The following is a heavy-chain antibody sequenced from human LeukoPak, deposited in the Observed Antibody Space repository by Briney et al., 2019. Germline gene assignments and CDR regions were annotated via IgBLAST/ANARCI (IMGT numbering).Heavy chain of an antibody. V-gene: IGHV4-61*02. J-gene: IGHJ3*02. CDR2: IYTSGST. Sequence: SQTLSLTCTVSGGSISSGSYYWSWIRQPAGTGLEWIGRIYTSGSTNYNPSLKSRVTISVDTSKNQFSLKLSSVTAADTAVYYCARDAGRSGSDAFDIWGQGTMVTVSS. CDR3: ARDAGRSGSDAFDI. D-gene: IGHD3-3*01. CDR1: GGSISSGSYY.